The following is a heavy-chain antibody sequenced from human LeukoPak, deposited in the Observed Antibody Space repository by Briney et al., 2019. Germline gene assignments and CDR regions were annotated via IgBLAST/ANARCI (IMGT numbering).Heavy chain of an antibody. CDR3: AREEGLGYCSSTSCSDFDY. D-gene: IGHD2-2*01. V-gene: IGHV3-74*01. CDR1: GFTFSSYW. Sequence: GGSLRLSCAASGFTFSSYWMHWVRQAPGKGLVWVSRINSDGSSTSYADSVRGRFTISRDNAKNTLYLQMNSLRAEDTAVYYCAREEGLGYCSSTSCSDFDYWGQGTLVTVSS. CDR2: INSDGSST. J-gene: IGHJ4*02.